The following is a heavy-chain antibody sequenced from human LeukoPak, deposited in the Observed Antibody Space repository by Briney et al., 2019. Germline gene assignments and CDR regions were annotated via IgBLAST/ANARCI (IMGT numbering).Heavy chain of an antibody. D-gene: IGHD5-24*01. V-gene: IGHV4-59*05. J-gene: IGHJ4*02. CDR1: GGSISSYY. CDR3: ARQSDGYTQFVDY. CDR2: IYYSGST. Sequence: PSETLSLTCTVSGGSISSYYWSWIRQPPGKGLEWIGSIYYSGSTYYNPSLKSRVTISVDTSKNQFSLKLSSVTAADTAVYYCARQSDGYTQFVDYWGQGTLVTVSS.